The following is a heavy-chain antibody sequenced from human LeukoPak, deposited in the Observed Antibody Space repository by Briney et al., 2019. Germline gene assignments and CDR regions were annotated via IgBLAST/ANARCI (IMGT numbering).Heavy chain of an antibody. V-gene: IGHV3-23*01. CDR1: GFTLSIYD. D-gene: IGHD3-22*01. CDR3: AKGSYYDSSGSFYFGY. CDR2: ISGCGDNI. J-gene: IGHJ4*02. Sequence: GGSLRLSCAASGFTLSIYDMRWVRQAPGKGVEWVWGISGCGDNIYYADSVKGLFNIPRENSKHTVYVQVNSLGSEDTAAYYCAKGSYYDSSGSFYFGYWGQGTPVTVSS.